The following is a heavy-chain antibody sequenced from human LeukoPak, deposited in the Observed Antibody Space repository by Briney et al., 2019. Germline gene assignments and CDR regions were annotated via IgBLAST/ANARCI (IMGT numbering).Heavy chain of an antibody. CDR3: ARDATGTIDY. D-gene: IGHD1-1*01. Sequence: SETLSLTCTVSGGSISSYYWSWIRQPPGKGLEWIGYIYYSGSTNYNPSLKSRVTISVDTSKNQFSLKLNSVTAADTAVYYCARDATGTIDYWGQGTLVTVSS. V-gene: IGHV4-59*01. J-gene: IGHJ4*02. CDR2: IYYSGST. CDR1: GGSISSYY.